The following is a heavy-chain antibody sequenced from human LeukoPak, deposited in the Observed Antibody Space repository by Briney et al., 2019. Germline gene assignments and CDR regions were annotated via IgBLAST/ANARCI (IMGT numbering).Heavy chain of an antibody. CDR2: ISTNASTI. Sequence: GGTLRLSCAASGFTFSDYYMTWIRHAPGKGLERVSYISTNASTIYYKESVKGRLTISRDNAKNSLYLQMNSLRAEDTAVYYCARDGVLRSFDWLFPYYMDVWGKGTTVSISS. CDR3: ARDGVLRSFDWLFPYYMDV. D-gene: IGHD3-9*01. CDR1: GFTFSDYY. J-gene: IGHJ6*03. V-gene: IGHV3-11*01.